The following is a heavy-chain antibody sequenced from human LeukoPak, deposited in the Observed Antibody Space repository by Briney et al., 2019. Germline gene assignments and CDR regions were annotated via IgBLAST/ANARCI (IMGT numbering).Heavy chain of an antibody. D-gene: IGHD3-9*01. CDR3: ARSTSSEYDIYRFDY. CDR1: GFTFSSYG. V-gene: IGHV3-33*01. CDR2: IWYDGNNK. J-gene: IGHJ4*02. Sequence: HPGGSLRLSCAASGFTFSSYGMHWVRQAPGKGLEWVAVIWYDGNNKYYADSVKGRFTISRDNSKNTLYLQMNSLRAEDTAVYYCARSTSSEYDIYRFDYWGQGTLVTVSS.